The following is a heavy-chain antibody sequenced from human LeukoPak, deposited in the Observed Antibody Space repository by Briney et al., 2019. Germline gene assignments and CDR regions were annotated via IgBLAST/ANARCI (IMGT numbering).Heavy chain of an antibody. CDR3: ARRKSSANYYVEAFDI. Sequence: GESLKISCEGSGYRFSTYWIGWVRQMPGKGLERMGIIYPDDSDIKYSPSFQGQVTISVDVSINTAYLHWSSLKASDTTMYYCARRKSSANYYVEAFDIWGQGTMVTVSS. CDR2: IYPDDSDI. J-gene: IGHJ3*02. CDR1: GYRFSTYW. V-gene: IGHV5-51*01. D-gene: IGHD1-26*01.